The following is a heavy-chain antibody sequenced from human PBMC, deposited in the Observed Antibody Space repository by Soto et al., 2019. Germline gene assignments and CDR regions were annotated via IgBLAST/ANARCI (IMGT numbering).Heavy chain of an antibody. Sequence: HPGGSLRLSCAASGFTFSSYAMSWVRQAPGKGLEWVSSISSSSSSTYYADSVKGRFTISRDNAKNSLYLQMNSLRAEDTAVYYCARIFGVLRFLEWPHGAYDIWGQGTMVTVSS. D-gene: IGHD3-3*01. CDR3: ARIFGVLRFLEWPHGAYDI. V-gene: IGHV3-48*01. CDR2: ISSSSSST. J-gene: IGHJ3*02. CDR1: GFTFSSYA.